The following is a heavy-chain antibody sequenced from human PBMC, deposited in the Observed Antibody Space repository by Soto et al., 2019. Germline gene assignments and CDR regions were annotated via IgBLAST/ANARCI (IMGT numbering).Heavy chain of an antibody. V-gene: IGHV1-8*01. D-gene: IGHD6-19*01. CDR2: MNPNSGNT. Sequence: QVQLVQSGAEVKKPGASVKVSCKASGYTFTSYDINWVRQATGQGLEWMGWMNPNSGNTGYAQKFQGRVTMTRNTSINTAYMELSSLRSEDTAVYYCAGVNEWLGALEYWGQGTLVTVSS. CDR1: GYTFTSYD. CDR3: AGVNEWLGALEY. J-gene: IGHJ4*02.